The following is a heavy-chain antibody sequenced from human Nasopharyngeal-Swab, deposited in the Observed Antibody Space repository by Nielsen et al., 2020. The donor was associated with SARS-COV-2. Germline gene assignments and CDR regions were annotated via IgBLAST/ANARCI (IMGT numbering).Heavy chain of an antibody. D-gene: IGHD4-17*01. CDR3: AREPAYGDYLDY. V-gene: IGHV4-59*11. CDR1: GGSISSHY. Sequence: GSLRLSCNVSGGSISSHYWSWIRQPPGKGLEWIRYIYYSGSTNYNPSLKSRVTISVDTSKNQFSLKLSSVTAADTAVYYCAREPAYGDYLDYWGQGTLVTVSS. CDR2: IYYSGST. J-gene: IGHJ4*02.